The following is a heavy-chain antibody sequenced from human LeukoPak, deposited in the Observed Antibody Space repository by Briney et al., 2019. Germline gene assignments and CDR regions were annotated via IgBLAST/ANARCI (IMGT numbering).Heavy chain of an antibody. CDR2: ISSDGSTT. V-gene: IGHV3-74*01. D-gene: IGHD1-26*01. CDR1: GFTFSSHW. J-gene: IGHJ4*02. CDR3: ARDQEDSGSYLFDY. Sequence: QPGGSLRLSCAASGFTFSSHWMHWVRQAPGKGLVWISRISSDGSTTDYADSVKGRFTISRDSAKKTLYLQMSSLRAEDTAVYYCARDQEDSGSYLFDYWGQGTLVTVSS.